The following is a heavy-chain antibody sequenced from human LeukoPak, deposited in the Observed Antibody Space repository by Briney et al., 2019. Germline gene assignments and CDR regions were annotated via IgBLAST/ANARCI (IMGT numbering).Heavy chain of an antibody. J-gene: IGHJ4*02. CDR1: GFTFSSYS. V-gene: IGHV3-21*04. CDR2: ISSSSSYI. Sequence: GGSLRLSCAASGFTFSSYSMNWVRQAPGKGLEWVSSISSSSSYIYYADSVKGRFTISRDNAKNSLYLQMNSLRAEDTAVYYCAKMRVVPAAIDYWGQGTLVTVSS. CDR3: AKMRVVPAAIDY. D-gene: IGHD2-2*01.